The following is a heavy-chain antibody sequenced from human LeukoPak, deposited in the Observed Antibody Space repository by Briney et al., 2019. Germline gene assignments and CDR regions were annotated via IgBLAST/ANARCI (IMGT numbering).Heavy chain of an antibody. J-gene: IGHJ3*02. CDR2: IYPGDSDT. D-gene: IGHD6-19*01. CDR3: VRIAVAGLMNAFDI. Sequence: GESLKISCKGSGYSFTSYWIGWVRQMPGKGLEWMGIIYPGDSDTRYNPSFQGQVTISADKSISTAYLQWSSLRASDSAMYYCVRIAVAGLMNAFDIWGQGTLVTVSS. V-gene: IGHV5-51*01. CDR1: GYSFTSYW.